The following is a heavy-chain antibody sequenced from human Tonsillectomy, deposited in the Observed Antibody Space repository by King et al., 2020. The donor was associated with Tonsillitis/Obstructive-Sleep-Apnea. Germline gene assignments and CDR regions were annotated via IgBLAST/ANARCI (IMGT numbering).Heavy chain of an antibody. V-gene: IGHV3-30*01. D-gene: IGHD3-16*02. CDR2: ISYDGSNK. J-gene: IGHJ6*03. CDR3: ARNGGDYVWGSYRDMDV. CDR1: GFTFSSYA. Sequence: QLVQSGGGVVQPGRSLRLSCAASGFTFSSYAMHWVRQAPGKGLEWGAVISYDGSNKYYADSVKGRFTISRDNSKNTLYLQMNSLRAEDTAVYYCARNGGDYVWGSYRDMDVWGKGTTVTVSS.